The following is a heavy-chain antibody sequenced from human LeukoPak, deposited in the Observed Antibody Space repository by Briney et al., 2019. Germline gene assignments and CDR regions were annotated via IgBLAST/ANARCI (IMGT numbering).Heavy chain of an antibody. D-gene: IGHD6-6*01. Sequence: PGGSLRLSCAASGFTFSSYSMNWVRQAPGKGLEWVSSISSSSSYIYYADSVKGRFTISRDNAKNSLYLQMNSLRAEDTAVYYCARGYSSSTNDDYWGQGTLVTVSS. V-gene: IGHV3-21*01. J-gene: IGHJ4*02. CDR1: GFTFSSYS. CDR3: ARGYSSSTNDDY. CDR2: ISSSSSYI.